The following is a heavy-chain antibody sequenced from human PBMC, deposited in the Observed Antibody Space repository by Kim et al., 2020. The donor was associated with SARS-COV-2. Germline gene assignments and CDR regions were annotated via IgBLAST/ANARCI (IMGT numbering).Heavy chain of an antibody. D-gene: IGHD5-12*01. CDR3: AIYGAASGMPFDC. CDR1: GFTFSRYG. CDR2: IWDDGKRK. Sequence: GGSLRLSCAASGFTFSRYGMHWVRQAPGKGLEWVAVIWDDGKRKYYADSVKGRFTISRDNSRNTLYLQMSSLRADDTAVYYFAIYGAASGMPFDCRGQGT. J-gene: IGHJ4*02. V-gene: IGHV3-33*01.